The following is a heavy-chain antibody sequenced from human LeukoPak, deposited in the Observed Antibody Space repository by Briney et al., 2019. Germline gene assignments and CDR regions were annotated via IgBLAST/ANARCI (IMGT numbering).Heavy chain of an antibody. CDR3: ARGGRPEYYYDSSGPHPHFDY. D-gene: IGHD3-22*01. CDR1: GGSFSGYY. J-gene: IGHJ4*02. Sequence: SETQSLTCAVYGGSFSGYYWSWIRQPPGKGLEWIGEINHSGSTNYNPSLKSRVTISVDTSKNQFSLKLSSVTAADTAVYYCARGGRPEYYYDSSGPHPHFDYWGQGTLVTVSS. CDR2: INHSGST. V-gene: IGHV4-34*01.